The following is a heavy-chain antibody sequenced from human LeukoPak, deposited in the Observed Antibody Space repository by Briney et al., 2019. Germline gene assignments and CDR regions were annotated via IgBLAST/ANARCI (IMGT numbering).Heavy chain of an antibody. V-gene: IGHV4-34*01. CDR1: GGSFSGYY. J-gene: IGHJ5*02. Sequence: PSETLSLTCAVYGGSFSGYYWSWIRQPPGKGLEWIGSIYHSGSTYYNPSLKSRVTISVDTSKNQFSLKLSSVTAADTAVYYCARHPITIFGVDMGNWFDPWGQGTLVTVSS. CDR2: IYHSGST. CDR3: ARHPITIFGVDMGNWFDP. D-gene: IGHD3-3*01.